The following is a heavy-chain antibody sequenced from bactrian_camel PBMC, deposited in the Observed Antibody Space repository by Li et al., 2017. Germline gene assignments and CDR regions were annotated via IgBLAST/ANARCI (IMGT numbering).Heavy chain of an antibody. J-gene: IGHJ6*01. CDR1: GDTYSNYC. V-gene: IGHV3S57*01. D-gene: IGHD1*01. CDR2: ILKDGST. CDR3: AADVRRSKCLADNFPIDYST. Sequence: VQLVESGGGSVQAGGSLRLSCTVSGDTYSNYCLAWLRQAPGKEREGVASILKDGSTIYGDSVKGRFTVSRDHAKNTLDLEMNSLKPEDTAMYTCAADVRRSKCLADNFPIDYSTWGQGTQVTVS.